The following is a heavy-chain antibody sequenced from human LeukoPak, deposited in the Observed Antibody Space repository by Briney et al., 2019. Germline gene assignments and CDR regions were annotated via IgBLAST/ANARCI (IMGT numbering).Heavy chain of an antibody. D-gene: IGHD2-2*01. V-gene: IGHV1-2*02. CDR1: GYTFTGYY. CDR3: ARGPSRRGYCSSTSCSVYYMDV. J-gene: IGHJ6*03. CDR2: INPNSGGT. Sequence: ASVKASCKASGYTFTGYYMHWVRQAPGQGLEWMGWINPNSGGTNYAQKFQGRVTMTRDTSISTAYMELSRLRSDDTAVYYCARGPSRRGYCSSTSCSVYYMDVWGKGTTVTVSS.